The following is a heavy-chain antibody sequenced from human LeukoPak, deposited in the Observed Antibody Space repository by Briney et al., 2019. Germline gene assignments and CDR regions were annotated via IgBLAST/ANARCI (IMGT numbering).Heavy chain of an antibody. CDR3: ATTLYGSGSYRSYFWFDP. D-gene: IGHD3-10*01. V-gene: IGHV3-7*01. CDR1: GFTFSSYW. J-gene: IGHJ5*02. CDR2: IKQDGSEK. Sequence: PGGSLRLSCAASGFTFSSYWMSWVRQAPGKGLEWVANIKQDGSEKYYVDSVKGRFTISRDNAKNSLYLQMNSLRAEDTAVYYCATTLYGSGSYRSYFWFDPWGQGTLVTVSS.